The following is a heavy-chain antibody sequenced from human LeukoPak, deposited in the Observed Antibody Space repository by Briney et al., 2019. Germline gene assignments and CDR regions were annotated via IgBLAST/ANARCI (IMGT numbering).Heavy chain of an antibody. CDR3: ARDGEVLSSSWFWFDP. V-gene: IGHV4-38-2*02. J-gene: IGHJ5*02. D-gene: IGHD6-13*01. Sequence: SETLSLTCTVSGYSISSGYYWVWVRQPPGKGLEWIGNIYHSGSTYYNPSLKSRVTISVDTSKNQFSLKVRSVTAADTAVYYCARDGEVLSSSWFWFDPWGQGTLVTVSS. CDR1: GYSISSGYY. CDR2: IYHSGST.